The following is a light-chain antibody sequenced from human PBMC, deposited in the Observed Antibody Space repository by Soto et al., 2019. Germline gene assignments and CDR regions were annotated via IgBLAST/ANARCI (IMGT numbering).Light chain of an antibody. CDR1: QSVRDN. V-gene: IGKV3-15*01. CDR2: GTS. J-gene: IGKJ5*01. Sequence: ETVMTQSPVTLSVSPGERATLSCRASQSVRDNLAWYQQKPGQPPRLLIYGTSTRATGIPATFSGSGSGTEFTLTISSLQSEDFAVYYCQQYNNWPLTFGQGTRLEI. CDR3: QQYNNWPLT.